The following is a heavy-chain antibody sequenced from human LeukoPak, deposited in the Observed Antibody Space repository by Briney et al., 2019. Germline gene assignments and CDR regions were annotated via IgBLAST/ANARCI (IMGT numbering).Heavy chain of an antibody. J-gene: IGHJ4*02. CDR2: IYSGGTT. CDR1: GGSISSDSYY. Sequence: SETLSLTCAVSGGSISSDSYYWGWIRQPPGKGLEWIGSIYSGGTTYYNPSLKSRVTISVDTSKNQFSLKLTSVTAADAAAYYCARHSRNWSGGYCYLYYWGQGTLVTVSS. CDR3: ARHSRNWSGGYCYLYY. D-gene: IGHD2-15*01. V-gene: IGHV4-39*01.